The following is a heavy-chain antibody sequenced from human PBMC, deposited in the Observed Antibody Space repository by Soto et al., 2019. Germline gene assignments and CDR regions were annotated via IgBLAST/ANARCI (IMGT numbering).Heavy chain of an antibody. CDR3: ARVYPYYYDSRGYYTKYYFDL. CDR2: IYYSGST. Sequence: PSETLSLTCTVSGGSISSGGYYWSWIRQHPGKGLEWIGYIYYSGSTYYNPSLKSRVTISVDTSKNQFSLKLSSVTAADTAVYYCARVYPYYYDSRGYYTKYYFDLWGQGTLVTVS. CDR1: GGSISSGGYY. V-gene: IGHV4-31*03. D-gene: IGHD3-22*01. J-gene: IGHJ4*02.